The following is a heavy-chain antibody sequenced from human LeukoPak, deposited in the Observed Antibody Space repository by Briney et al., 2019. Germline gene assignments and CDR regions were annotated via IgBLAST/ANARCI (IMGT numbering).Heavy chain of an antibody. J-gene: IGHJ5*02. D-gene: IGHD1-26*01. Sequence: ASVKVSCKASGGTFSSFAISWVRQAPGQGLEWMGWISAYNGNTNYAQKLQGRVTMTTDTSTSTAYMELRSLRSDDTAIYYCARDGSHSGSYSAWFDPWGQGTLVTVSS. CDR1: GGTFSSFA. CDR2: ISAYNGNT. CDR3: ARDGSHSGSYSAWFDP. V-gene: IGHV1-18*01.